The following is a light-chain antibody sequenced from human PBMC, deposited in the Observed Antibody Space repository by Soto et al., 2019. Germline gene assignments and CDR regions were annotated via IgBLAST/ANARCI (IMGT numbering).Light chain of an antibody. CDR3: QQYGSTPIT. V-gene: IGKV3-15*01. J-gene: IGKJ5*01. CDR2: GAS. Sequence: EIVMTQSPAILSVSPGERATLSCRASQSVSSNSAWFQQKPGQTPRLLFNGASTRATGIPARFTGSGSGTDFNLTINRLEPEDFAVYYCQQYGSTPITFGQGTRLEIK. CDR1: QSVSSN.